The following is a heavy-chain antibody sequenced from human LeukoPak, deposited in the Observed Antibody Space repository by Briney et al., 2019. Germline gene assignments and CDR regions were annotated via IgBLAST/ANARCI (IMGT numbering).Heavy chain of an antibody. CDR1: ASTFTCNY. V-gene: IGHV1-2*02. CDR3: VREGNELLSKNFDY. Sequence: AVKVRCYGAASTFTCNYIHLNRQAHGPGHELMGYINPHSGGTNSPQKFQGRVTMTTDTSISAAYMELSSLISDDTAMYYCVREGNELLSKNFDYWGQGTLVTVSS. D-gene: IGHD2-21*02. J-gene: IGHJ4*02. CDR2: INPHSGGT.